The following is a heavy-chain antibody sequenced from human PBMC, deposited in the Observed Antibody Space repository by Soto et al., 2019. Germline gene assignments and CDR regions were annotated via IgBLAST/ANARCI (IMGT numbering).Heavy chain of an antibody. J-gene: IGHJ3*02. Sequence: EVQLVESGGGLVQPGGSLRLSCAASGFTFSSYWMSWVRQAPGKGLEWVANTKKDGSGKYYVDSVKGRFTISRDNAKDSLYLQLNSLRVDDTAVYYCARVGATGEAFDIWGQGTMVTVSS. V-gene: IGHV3-7*01. D-gene: IGHD1-26*01. CDR2: TKKDGSGK. CDR1: GFTFSSYW. CDR3: ARVGATGEAFDI.